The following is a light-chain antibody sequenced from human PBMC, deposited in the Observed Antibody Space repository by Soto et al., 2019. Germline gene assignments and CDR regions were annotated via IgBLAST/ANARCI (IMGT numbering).Light chain of an antibody. CDR1: QSVSSN. Sequence: IVIAQSPATLSVSPGERATLSYRASQSVSSNLAWYQQKPGQDPRLLIYGASTRATGIPARFSGSGSGTEFTLTISSLQSEDFAVYYCQQYNNWPPWTFGQGTKVDIK. CDR2: GAS. V-gene: IGKV3-15*01. CDR3: QQYNNWPPWT. J-gene: IGKJ1*01.